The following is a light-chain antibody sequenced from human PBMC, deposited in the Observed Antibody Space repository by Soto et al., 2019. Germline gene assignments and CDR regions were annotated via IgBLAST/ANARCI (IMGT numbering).Light chain of an antibody. V-gene: IGKV4-1*01. CDR2: WAS. J-gene: IGKJ5*01. CDR1: QSLLYTSNTKNH. Sequence: VMTQSPDYLAVSLGERATIKCRSSQSLLYTSNTKNHLAWYQQKPGQSPKVLIYWASTRQTGVPERFSGSGSGTDFTLTISSLQADAVAIYYCQQYFSTPITFGQGTRLGIK. CDR3: QQYFSTPIT.